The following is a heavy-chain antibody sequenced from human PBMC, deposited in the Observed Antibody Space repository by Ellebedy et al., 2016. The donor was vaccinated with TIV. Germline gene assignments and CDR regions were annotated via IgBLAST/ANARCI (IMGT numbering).Heavy chain of an antibody. D-gene: IGHD3-22*01. Sequence: WVRQAPGKGLEWIGSIYHSGSTYYNPSLKSRVTISVDTSKNQFSLKLSSVTAADTAVYYCARDMEVVVVITWGQGTLVTVSS. CDR3: ARDMEVVVVIT. V-gene: IGHV4-38-2*02. J-gene: IGHJ5*02. CDR2: IYHSGST.